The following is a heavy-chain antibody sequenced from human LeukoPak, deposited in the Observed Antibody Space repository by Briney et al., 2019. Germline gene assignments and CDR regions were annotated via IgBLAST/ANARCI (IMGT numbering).Heavy chain of an antibody. CDR3: ARHGLLWFGEFLYGMDV. Sequence: SETLSLTYTVSGGLSVVSSWTWIRQPPGKGLEWVGYIYYSGRTNYNPSLKSRVTLSVGTSKNQFSLKLTSVTAADTAVYYCARHGLLWFGEFLYGMDVWGQGTTVTVSS. CDR2: IYYSGRT. CDR1: GGLSVVSS. D-gene: IGHD3-10*01. J-gene: IGHJ6*02. V-gene: IGHV4-59*01.